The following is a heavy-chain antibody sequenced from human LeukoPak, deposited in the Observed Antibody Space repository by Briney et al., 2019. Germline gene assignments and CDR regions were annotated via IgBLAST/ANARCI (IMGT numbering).Heavy chain of an antibody. CDR3: ARDRYSSAWYEE. V-gene: IGHV3-74*01. Sequence: GGSLRLSCTASAFTFSSYWMHWVRRAPGKGLVWVSHINSGGSSTSYADSVKGRFTISRDNAKNTLYLQMNSLRAEDTAVYYCARDRYSSAWYEEWGQGTLVTVSS. CDR2: INSGGSST. CDR1: AFTFSSYW. J-gene: IGHJ4*02. D-gene: IGHD6-19*01.